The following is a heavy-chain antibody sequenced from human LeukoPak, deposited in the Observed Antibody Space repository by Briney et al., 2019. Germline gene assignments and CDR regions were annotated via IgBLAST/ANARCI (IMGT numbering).Heavy chain of an antibody. CDR3: ASYCSGGSCYYYYGMDV. D-gene: IGHD2-15*01. V-gene: IGHV7-4-1*02. J-gene: IGHJ6*02. CDR2: INTNTGNP. Sequence: ASVKVSCKASGYTFTSYAMNWVRQAPGQGLEWMGWINTNTGNPTYAQGFTGRFVFSLDTSVSTAYLQISSLKAEDTAVYYCASYCSGGSCYYYYGMDVWGQGTTVTVSS. CDR1: GYTFTSYA.